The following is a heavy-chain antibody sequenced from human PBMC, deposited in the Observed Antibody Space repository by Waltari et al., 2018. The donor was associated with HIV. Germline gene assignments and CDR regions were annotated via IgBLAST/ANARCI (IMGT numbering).Heavy chain of an antibody. D-gene: IGHD2-2*01. Sequence: EVQLVESGGGLVQPGGSLRLSCAASGFPFRRYWMSWVRQAPGKGLEWVANIKQDGREKYYVDFVKGRFTISRDNAKNSVYLQMNSLRVEDTAVYFCARDSSLRYYFDYWGQGTLVTVSS. CDR2: IKQDGREK. V-gene: IGHV3-7*01. CDR3: ARDSSLRYYFDY. CDR1: GFPFRRYW. J-gene: IGHJ4*02.